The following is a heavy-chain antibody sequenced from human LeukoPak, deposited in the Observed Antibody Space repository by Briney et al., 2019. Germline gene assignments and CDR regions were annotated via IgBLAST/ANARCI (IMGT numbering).Heavy chain of an antibody. D-gene: IGHD2-2*01. V-gene: IGHV4-61*05. CDR1: GGSLSSSSYY. Sequence: SETLSLTCAVPGGSLSSSSYYWAWIRQPPGKGLEWIGYIYYTGSTNYRPSLKSRVTISVDTSRNQFSLKLSSVTAADTAVYYCVRQDVVVITAATYYYGMDVWGQGTTVTVSS. J-gene: IGHJ6*02. CDR3: VRQDVVVITAATYYYGMDV. CDR2: IYYTGST.